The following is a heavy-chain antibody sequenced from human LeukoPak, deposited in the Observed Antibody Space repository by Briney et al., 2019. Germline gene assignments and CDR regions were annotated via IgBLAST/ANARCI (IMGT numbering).Heavy chain of an antibody. J-gene: IGHJ4*02. CDR3: ARKGSGYDIFAGYYREGNFDY. D-gene: IGHD3-9*01. Sequence: GASVSLSRKASGYTFTSYGISWVRQAPGQGLEWVGWISDYNGNTNYAHNLQGRVIITTDKAKSTAYMELRSLRYDDTAVYYCARKGSGYDIFAGYYREGNFDYWGRGNPVHVPS. V-gene: IGHV1-18*01. CDR1: GYTFTSYG. CDR2: ISDYNGNT.